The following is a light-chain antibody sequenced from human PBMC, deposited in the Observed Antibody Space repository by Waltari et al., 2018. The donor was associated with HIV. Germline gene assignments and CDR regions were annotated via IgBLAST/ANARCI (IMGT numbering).Light chain of an antibody. CDR3: QVWDSSSDHPGVV. J-gene: IGLJ2*01. Sequence: SYVLTQPPPVSVAPGKPARVTCGGNHIGCKRVNWYQQKPGQAPVLVIYYYSDRPSGIPERFSGSNSGNTATLTISRVEAGDEADYYCQVWDSSSDHPGVVFGGGTKLTVL. V-gene: IGLV3-21*04. CDR1: HIGCKR. CDR2: YYS.